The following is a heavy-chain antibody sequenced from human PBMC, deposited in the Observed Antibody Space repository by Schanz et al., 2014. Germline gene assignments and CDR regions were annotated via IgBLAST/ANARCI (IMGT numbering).Heavy chain of an antibody. J-gene: IGHJ3*01. D-gene: IGHD5-12*01. CDR3: ARDGGRDGYNLAFDV. CDR1: GFTVNTNY. CDR2: MDINSGST. Sequence: EVQLVESGGGLIQPGGSLRLSCAVSGFTVNTNYMSWVRQAPGKGLEWISSMDINSGSTQYADSVKGRFIISRDSSKNKLLLQMNIQRTRVKAVYFCARDGGRDGYNLAFDVWGQGTLVTVSS. V-gene: IGHV3-53*01.